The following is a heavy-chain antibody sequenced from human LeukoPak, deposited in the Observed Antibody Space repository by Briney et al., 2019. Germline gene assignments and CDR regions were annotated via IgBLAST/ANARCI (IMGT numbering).Heavy chain of an antibody. Sequence: SETLSLTCTVSGGSISSGSYYWSWIRQPAGKGLEWIGRIYTSGSTNYNPSLKSRVTISVDTSKSQFSLKLSSVTAADTAVYYCGRELRYNWNYAESRLGMDVWGQGTTVTVSS. J-gene: IGHJ6*02. V-gene: IGHV4-61*02. D-gene: IGHD1-7*01. CDR2: IYTSGST. CDR1: GGSISSGSYY. CDR3: GRELRYNWNYAESRLGMDV.